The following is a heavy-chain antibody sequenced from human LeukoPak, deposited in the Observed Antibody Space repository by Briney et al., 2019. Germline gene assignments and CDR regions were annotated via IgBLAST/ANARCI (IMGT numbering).Heavy chain of an antibody. CDR1: GFTFSIAW. J-gene: IGHJ4*02. D-gene: IGHD4-17*01. Sequence: PGGSLRLSCAGSGFTFSIAWMSWVRQAPGKGLEWVGRIKSNSDGGTTDYAAPVKGRFTISRDDSKNTLYLQMNSLKTEDTAVYYCTTIATVTTMHYDYWGQGTLVTVSS. CDR2: IKSNSDGGTT. CDR3: TTIATVTTMHYDY. V-gene: IGHV3-15*01.